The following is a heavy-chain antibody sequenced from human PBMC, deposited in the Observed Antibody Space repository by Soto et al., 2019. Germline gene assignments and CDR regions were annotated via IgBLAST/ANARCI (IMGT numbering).Heavy chain of an antibody. CDR2: IYYSGST. V-gene: IGHV4-59*01. CDR1: GDSIRSYY. D-gene: IGHD5-12*01. J-gene: IGHJ6*02. CDR3: ARAYGGSDKGLDV. Sequence: SETLSLTCTVSGDSIRSYYWTWIRQPPGKGLELIGYIYYSGSTRYNPSLKSRVTISVDMSKNQFSLKLSSVIAADTAVYYCARAYGGSDKGLDVWGQGTAGTV.